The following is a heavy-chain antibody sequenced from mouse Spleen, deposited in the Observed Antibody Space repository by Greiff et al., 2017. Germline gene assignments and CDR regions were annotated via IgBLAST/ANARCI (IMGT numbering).Heavy chain of an antibody. CDR2: IDPSDSYT. D-gene: IGHD2-4*01. CDR1: GYTFTSYW. Sequence: QVHVKQPGAELVKPGASVKLSCKASGYTFTSYWMQWVKQRPGQGLEWIGEIDPSDSYTNYNQKFKGKATLTVDTSSSTAYMQLSSLTSEDSAVYYCARRGIYYDYDGWGQGTTLTVSS. CDR3: ARRGIYYDYDG. V-gene: IGHV1-50*01. J-gene: IGHJ2*01.